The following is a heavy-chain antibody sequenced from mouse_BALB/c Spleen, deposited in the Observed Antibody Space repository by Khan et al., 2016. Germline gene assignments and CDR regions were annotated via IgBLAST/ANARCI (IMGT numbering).Heavy chain of an antibody. Sequence: EVKLEESGGGLVQPGGSMKLSCVASGFTFSNYWMNWVRQSPEKGLEWVAEIRLKSNNYATHYAESVKGRFTISRDDSKSSVYLQMNNLRAEDTGIYYCTRGGYYGNCYAMDYWGQGTSVTVSS. J-gene: IGHJ4*01. D-gene: IGHD2-1*01. CDR1: GFTFSNYW. CDR3: TRGGYYGNCYAMDY. CDR2: IRLKSNNYAT. V-gene: IGHV6-6*02.